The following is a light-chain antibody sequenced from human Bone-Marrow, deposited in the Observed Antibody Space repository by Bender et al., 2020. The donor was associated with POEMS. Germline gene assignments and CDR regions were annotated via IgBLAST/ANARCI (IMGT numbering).Light chain of an antibody. CDR1: SSDVGHYGY. Sequence: QSALTQPASVSGSPGQSIAISCTGSSSDVGHYGYVSWYQHHPGKAPKVVIYDVNNRPSGVSDRFSGSKSGNTASLTISGLQAEDEAYYYCSSYTTSANEVFGGGTKLTVL. J-gene: IGLJ3*02. V-gene: IGLV2-14*03. CDR3: SSYTTSANEV. CDR2: DVN.